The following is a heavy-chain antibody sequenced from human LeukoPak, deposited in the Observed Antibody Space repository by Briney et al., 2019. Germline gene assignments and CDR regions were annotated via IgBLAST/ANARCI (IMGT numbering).Heavy chain of an antibody. D-gene: IGHD6-13*01. V-gene: IGHV3-48*01. J-gene: IGHJ4*02. Sequence: GGSLRLSCAASGFTFSSYSMNWVRLAPGKGLEWISYISGGGTPVYYADSVEGRFTVSRDNEKNSLYLQMNSLRADDTAVYYCARDFRSSSWYIGDYWGQGAQVTVS. CDR3: ARDFRSSSWYIGDY. CDR2: ISGGGTPV. CDR1: GFTFSSYS.